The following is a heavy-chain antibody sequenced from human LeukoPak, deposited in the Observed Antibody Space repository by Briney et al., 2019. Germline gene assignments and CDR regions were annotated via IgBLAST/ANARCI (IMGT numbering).Heavy chain of an antibody. CDR2: MNPDNDDT. J-gene: IGHJ4*02. CDR1: GYTFNGYD. V-gene: IGHV1-8*03. D-gene: IGHD3-16*01. CDR3: ARGDRVSGGTDS. Sequence: ASVKVSCKTSGYTFNGYDINWVRQAPGQGLEWMGYMNPDNDDTGYARKFQGRVTITRDTSISTAYMELSSLRSEDTAVYYCARGDRVSGGTDSWGQGTLVTVSS.